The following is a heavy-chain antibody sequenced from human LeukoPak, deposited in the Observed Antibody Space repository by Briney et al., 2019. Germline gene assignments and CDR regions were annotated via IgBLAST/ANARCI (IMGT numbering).Heavy chain of an antibody. CDR3: AREGNRLSFEY. Sequence: PSETLSLTCTVSGGSISSHYWSWIRQPAGKGLERIGRIYSSGSTNYKPSLKSRVTISVDKSKNQFSLKLSSVTAADTAVYYCAREGNRLSFEYWGQGTLVTVAS. CDR1: GGSISSHY. J-gene: IGHJ4*02. CDR2: IYSSGST. V-gene: IGHV4-4*07.